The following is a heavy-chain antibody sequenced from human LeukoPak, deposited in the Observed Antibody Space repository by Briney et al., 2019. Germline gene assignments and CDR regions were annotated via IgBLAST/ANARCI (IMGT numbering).Heavy chain of an antibody. V-gene: IGHV3-43*01. CDR3: AKGELGYCSGGSCHPSDYTYYFDY. CDR1: GFTFDDYT. J-gene: IGHJ4*02. Sequence: GGSLRLSCAASGFTFDDYTMHWVRQAPGKGLEWVSLISWDGGSTYYADSVKGRFTISRDNSKNSLYLQMNSLRTEDTALYYCAKGELGYCSGGSCHPSDYTYYFDYWGQGTLVTVSS. CDR2: ISWDGGST. D-gene: IGHD2-15*01.